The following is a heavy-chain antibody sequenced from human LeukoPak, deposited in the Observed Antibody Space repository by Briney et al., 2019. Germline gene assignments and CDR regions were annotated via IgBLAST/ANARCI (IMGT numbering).Heavy chain of an antibody. Sequence: PGGSLRLSCAASGFTFSSYSMNWVRQAPGKGLEWVSSISSSSSYIYYADSVKGRFTISRDNAKNTLYLQMNSLRAEDTAVYYCAREDIVVVPAAMEVYYYYGMDVWGQGTTVTVSS. CDR1: GFTFSSYS. J-gene: IGHJ6*02. D-gene: IGHD2-2*01. CDR2: ISSSSSYI. V-gene: IGHV3-21*01. CDR3: AREDIVVVPAAMEVYYYYGMDV.